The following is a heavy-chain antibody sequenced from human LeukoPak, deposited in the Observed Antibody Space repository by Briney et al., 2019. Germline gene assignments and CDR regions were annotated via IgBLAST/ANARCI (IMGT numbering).Heavy chain of an antibody. CDR3: ARATDLRVRLGYFQH. V-gene: IGHV3-23*01. CDR2: LSNSGGST. CDR1: GFTFSSYA. J-gene: IGHJ1*01. D-gene: IGHD3-9*01. Sequence: GGSLRLSCAASGFTFSSYAMSWVRQAPGQGLEWVSSLSNSGGSTYYADSVQGRFTISRDNSKNTLFLQINSLRAEDTAVYYCARATDLRVRLGYFQHWGQGTLVTVSS.